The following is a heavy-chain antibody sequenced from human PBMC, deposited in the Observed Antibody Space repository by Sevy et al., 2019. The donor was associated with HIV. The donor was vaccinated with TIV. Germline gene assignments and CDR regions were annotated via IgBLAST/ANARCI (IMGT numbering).Heavy chain of an antibody. Sequence: GGSLRLSCAASGFAFSSYSMNWVRQAPGKGLEWVSSISGSGSYIYYADSVQGGVAISRDNAKSLLFLQLKSLRAEDTAAYYCVRSAANSRYFDYWGQGILVTDSS. CDR2: ISGSGSYI. CDR1: GFAFSSYS. V-gene: IGHV3-21*06. D-gene: IGHD6-25*01. J-gene: IGHJ4*02. CDR3: VRSAANSRYFDY.